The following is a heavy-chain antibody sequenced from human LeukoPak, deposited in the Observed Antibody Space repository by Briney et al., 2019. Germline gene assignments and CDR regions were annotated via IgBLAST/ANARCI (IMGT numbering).Heavy chain of an antibody. CDR2: IIPIFGTA. J-gene: IGHJ4*02. CDR3: ARDWVAVAGAFQGNFDY. CDR1: GGTFSSYA. V-gene: IGHV1-69*13. Sequence: SVKVSFKASGGTFSSYAISWVRQAPGQGLEWMGVIIPIFGTANYAQKFQGRVTITADESTSTAYMELSSLRSEDTAVYYCARDWVAVAGAFQGNFDYWGQGTLVTVSS. D-gene: IGHD6-19*01.